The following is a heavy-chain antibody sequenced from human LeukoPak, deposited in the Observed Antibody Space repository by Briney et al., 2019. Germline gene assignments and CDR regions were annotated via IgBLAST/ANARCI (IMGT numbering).Heavy chain of an antibody. Sequence: PSETLSLTCAVSGYSISSGYYWGWIRQPPGKGLEAIGTIYYSGSTYYNPSPKSRVTISVDTYKNHFSLKLSSVTGADPAVYYCARGLYMLRGLPPFDYWGQGTLVTVSS. V-gene: IGHV4-38-2*01. J-gene: IGHJ4*02. CDR1: GYSISSGYY. CDR3: ARGLYMLRGLPPFDY. D-gene: IGHD3-10*01. CDR2: IYYSGST.